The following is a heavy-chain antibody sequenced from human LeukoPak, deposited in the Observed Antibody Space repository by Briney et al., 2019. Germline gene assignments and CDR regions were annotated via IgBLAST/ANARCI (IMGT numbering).Heavy chain of an antibody. D-gene: IGHD3-10*01. Sequence: ASVKVSCKASGYTFTGYYMHWVRQAPGQGLEWMGWINPNSGGTNYAQKFQGRVTMTRDTSISTAYMGLSRLRSDDTAVYYCARDNLVYYGSGSYSDYYYYMDVWGKGTTVTVSS. V-gene: IGHV1-2*02. J-gene: IGHJ6*03. CDR2: INPNSGGT. CDR1: GYTFTGYY. CDR3: ARDNLVYYGSGSYSDYYYYMDV.